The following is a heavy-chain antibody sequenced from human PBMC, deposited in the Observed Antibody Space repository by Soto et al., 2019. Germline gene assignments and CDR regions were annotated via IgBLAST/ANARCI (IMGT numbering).Heavy chain of an antibody. CDR1: GGSISSYY. Sequence: SETLSLTCTVSGGSISSYYWSWIRQPPGKGLEWIGYIYYSGSTNYNPSLKSRVTISVDTSKNQFSLKLSSVTAADTAVYYCARARWSWTGNYDSSGYNYCFDYWGQGSLVTVSS. V-gene: IGHV4-59*01. D-gene: IGHD3-22*01. CDR3: ARARWSWTGNYDSSGYNYCFDY. CDR2: IYYSGST. J-gene: IGHJ4*02.